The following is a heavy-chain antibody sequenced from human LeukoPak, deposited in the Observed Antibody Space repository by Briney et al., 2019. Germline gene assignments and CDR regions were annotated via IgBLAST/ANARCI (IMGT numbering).Heavy chain of an antibody. CDR2: ISAYNGNT. D-gene: IGHD3-10*01. CDR1: GYTFTSYG. J-gene: IGHJ4*02. Sequence: GASVKVSCKASGYTFTSYGISWVRQAPGQGLEWMGWISAYNGNTNYAQKLQGRVTMTTDTSTSTAYMELRGLRSDDTAVYYCARDPGSVSGSPDFDYWGQGTLVTVSS. V-gene: IGHV1-18*04. CDR3: ARDPGSVSGSPDFDY.